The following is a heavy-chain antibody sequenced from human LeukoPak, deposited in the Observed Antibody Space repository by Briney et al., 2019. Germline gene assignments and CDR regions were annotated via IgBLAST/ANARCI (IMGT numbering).Heavy chain of an antibody. V-gene: IGHV4-39*01. Sequence: PSETLSPTCTVSGGSISRRSYYWGWIRQSPGKGLEWIGSIHYSGTTYYNPSLKSRVTISVDTSKNQFSLKLSSVTAADTAVYYCARRGYYDSSGSFDYWGQGTLVTVSS. CDR2: IHYSGTT. CDR1: GGSISRRSYY. D-gene: IGHD3-22*01. J-gene: IGHJ4*02. CDR3: ARRGYYDSSGSFDY.